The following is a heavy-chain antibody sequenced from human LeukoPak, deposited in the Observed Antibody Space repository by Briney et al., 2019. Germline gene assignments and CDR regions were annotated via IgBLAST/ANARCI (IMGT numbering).Heavy chain of an antibody. V-gene: IGHV3-53*01. J-gene: IGHJ6*03. CDR3: ARFSGPGMQHYYYYMYV. CDR2: IFRGGTT. CDR1: GFSVSMKY. Sequence: GGSLRLSCASSGFSVSMKYMTWVRQAPGKGLKGVSDIFRGGTTYYAESVQGRFSVCRDYSKNMMYLQMNRLRAEDAAVYYCARFSGPGMQHYYYYMYVWGTGTTVTVSS. D-gene: IGHD3-10*01.